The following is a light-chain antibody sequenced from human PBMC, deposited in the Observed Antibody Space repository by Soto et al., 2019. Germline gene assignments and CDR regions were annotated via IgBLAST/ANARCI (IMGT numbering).Light chain of an antibody. V-gene: IGLV2-14*01. CDR3: SSYTTSSALV. CDR2: EVI. J-gene: IGLJ2*01. Sequence: QSALAQSASVPGSPGQSITIPCTGTSSDVGGYDYVSWYQQHPGKVPKLIIYEVIKRPSGVSHRFSGSKSGNTASLTISGLQTEDEADYYCSSYTTSSALVFGGGTKVTVL. CDR1: SSDVGGYDY.